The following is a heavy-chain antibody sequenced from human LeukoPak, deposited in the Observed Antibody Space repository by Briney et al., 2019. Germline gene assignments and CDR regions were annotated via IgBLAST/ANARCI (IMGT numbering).Heavy chain of an antibody. V-gene: IGHV3-7*01. CDR3: ARGITMVRGVSQSDY. Sequence: PGGSLRLSCAASGFTFSSYWMSWVRQAPGKGLEWVANIKQDGSEKYYVDSVKGRFTISRDNAKNSLYLQMNSLRAEDTAVYYCARGITMVRGVSQSDYWGQGTLVTVSS. CDR2: IKQDGSEK. J-gene: IGHJ4*02. CDR1: GFTFSSYW. D-gene: IGHD3-10*01.